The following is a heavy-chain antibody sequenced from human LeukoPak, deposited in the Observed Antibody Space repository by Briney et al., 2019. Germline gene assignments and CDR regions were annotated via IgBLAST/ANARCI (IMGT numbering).Heavy chain of an antibody. V-gene: IGHV1-69*05. J-gene: IGHJ4*02. Sequence: VASVKVSCKASGGTFSSYAISWVRQAPGQGLEWMGGIIPIFGTANYAQKFQGRVTITTDESTSTAYMELSSLRSEDTAVYYCARDPGYYGSGSYFFDYWGQGTLVTVSS. CDR3: ARDPGYYGSGSYFFDY. CDR2: IIPIFGTA. CDR1: GGTFSSYA. D-gene: IGHD3-10*01.